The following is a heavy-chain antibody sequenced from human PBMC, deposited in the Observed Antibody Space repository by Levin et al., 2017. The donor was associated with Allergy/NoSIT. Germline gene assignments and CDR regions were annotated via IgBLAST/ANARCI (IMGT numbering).Heavy chain of an antibody. V-gene: IGHV4-39*01. CDR2: IYYSGNT. J-gene: IGHJ3*02. CDR3: GSHRHSGTYYSAFDI. D-gene: IGHD1-26*01. CDR1: GGSISSSNYY. Sequence: SETLSLTCTVAGGSISSSNYYGGWIRQPPGKGLEWIASIYYSGNTYYNPSLKSRVTISVDTSKNQFSLKLSSVTAADTAVYYCGSHRHSGTYYSAFDIWGQGTMVTVSP.